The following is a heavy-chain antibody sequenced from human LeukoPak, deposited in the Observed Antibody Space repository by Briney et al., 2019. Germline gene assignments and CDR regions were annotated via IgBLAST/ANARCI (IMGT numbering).Heavy chain of an antibody. J-gene: IGHJ3*02. V-gene: IGHV3-48*03. CDR1: GFTFSSYE. CDR3: ARENRRYSGITAERAFDI. CDR2: ISSSGSTI. Sequence: GGSLRLSCAASGFTFSSYEMNWVRQAPGKGLGWVSYISSSGSTIYYADSVKGRFTISRDNAKNSLYLQMNSLRAEDTAVYYCARENRRYSGITAERAFDIWGQGTMVTVSS. D-gene: IGHD1-26*01.